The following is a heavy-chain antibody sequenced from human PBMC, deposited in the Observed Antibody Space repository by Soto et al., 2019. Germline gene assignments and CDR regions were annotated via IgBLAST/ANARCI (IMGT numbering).Heavy chain of an antibody. CDR2: ISHSGST. CDR3: TREGAGTIIDY. D-gene: IGHD6-13*01. CDR1: GYSITSAYY. Sequence: NPSETLSLTCAVSGYSITSAYYWGWIRQPPGKGLEWIGSISHSGSTYYNPSLKSRVTVSADTSKNQFSLKMSSVTAADTAVYFCTREGAGTIIDYWGQGTLVTVS. V-gene: IGHV4-38-2*02. J-gene: IGHJ4*02.